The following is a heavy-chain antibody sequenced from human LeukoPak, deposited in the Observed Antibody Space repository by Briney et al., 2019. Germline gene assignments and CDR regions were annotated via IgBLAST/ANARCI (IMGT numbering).Heavy chain of an antibody. V-gene: IGHV3-23*01. CDR1: GFTFSSYA. Sequence: PGGSLRLSCAASGFTFSSYAMSWVCQAPGKGLEWVPAISGSGGSTYYADSVKGRFTISRDNSKNTLYLQMNSLRAEDTAVYYCAKDQGVVVATEDAFDIWGQGTMVTVSS. J-gene: IGHJ3*02. CDR2: ISGSGGST. CDR3: AKDQGVVVATEDAFDI. D-gene: IGHD6-19*01.